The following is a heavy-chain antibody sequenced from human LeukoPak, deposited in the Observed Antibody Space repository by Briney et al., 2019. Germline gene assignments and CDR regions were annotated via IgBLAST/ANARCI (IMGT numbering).Heavy chain of an antibody. J-gene: IGHJ4*02. D-gene: IGHD3-10*01. Sequence: GRSLRLSCAASGFTFDDYAMHWVRQAPGKGLEWVSGISWNSGSIGYADSVKGRFTISRDNAKNSLYLQMNSLRAEDTALYYCAKDIEFGELLRAFDYWGQGTLVTVSS. V-gene: IGHV3-9*01. CDR1: GFTFDDYA. CDR2: ISWNSGSI. CDR3: AKDIEFGELLRAFDY.